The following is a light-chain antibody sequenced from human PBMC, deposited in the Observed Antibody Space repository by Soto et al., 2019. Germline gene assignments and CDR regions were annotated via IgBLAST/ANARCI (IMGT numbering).Light chain of an antibody. CDR3: SSYTSSSTLVV. Sequence: QSALTPPASVSGSPGQSITISCTGTSSDVGGYNYVSWYQQHPGKAPKLMIYDVSNRPSGVSNRFSGSKSGNTASLTISGLQAEDEADYYCSSYTSSSTLVVFVGGTKVTVL. V-gene: IGLV2-14*01. CDR1: SSDVGGYNY. CDR2: DVS. J-gene: IGLJ2*01.